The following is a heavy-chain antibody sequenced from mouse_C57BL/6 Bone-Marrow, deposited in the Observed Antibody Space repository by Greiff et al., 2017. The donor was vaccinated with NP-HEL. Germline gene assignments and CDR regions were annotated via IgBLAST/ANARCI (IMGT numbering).Heavy chain of an antibody. CDR2: INPSNGGT. CDR1: GYTFTSYW. CDR3: ARRGVNYDGYYYYYAMDY. D-gene: IGHD2-3*01. V-gene: IGHV1-53*01. J-gene: IGHJ4*01. Sequence: QVQLQQPGTELVKPGASVKLSCKASGYTFTSYWMHWVKQRPGQGLEWIGNINPSNGGTNYNEKFKSKATLTVDKSSSTAYMQLSSLTSEDSAVYYCARRGVNYDGYYYYYAMDYWGQGTSVTVSS.